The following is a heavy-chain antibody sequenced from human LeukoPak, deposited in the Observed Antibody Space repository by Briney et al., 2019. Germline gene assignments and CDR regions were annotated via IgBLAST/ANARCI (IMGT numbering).Heavy chain of an antibody. CDR2: ISGDGGST. CDR1: GFTFDDYA. J-gene: IGHJ6*02. Sequence: GGSLRLSCAASGFTFDDYAMHWVRQAPGKGLEWVSLISGDGGSTYYADSVKGRFTISRDNSKNSLYLQMNSLRTEDTALYYCAKGPVLLRFGEVSSYGMDVWGQGTTVTVYS. D-gene: IGHD3-10*01. CDR3: AKGPVLLRFGEVSSYGMDV. V-gene: IGHV3-43*02.